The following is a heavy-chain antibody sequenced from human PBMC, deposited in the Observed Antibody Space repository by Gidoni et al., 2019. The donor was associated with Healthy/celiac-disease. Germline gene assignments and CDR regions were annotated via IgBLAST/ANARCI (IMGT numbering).Heavy chain of an antibody. J-gene: IGHJ6*03. CDR3: ARLTMVQGVDYYYYYYYMDV. V-gene: IGHV5-10-1*03. Sequence: EVQLVQSGAEVKQPGESLRISCKGSGYSFTSYWISWVRQMPGKGLEWMGRIDPSDSYTNYSPSFQGHVTISADKSISTAYLQWSSLKASDTAMYYCARLTMVQGVDYYYYYYYMDVWGKRDHGHRLL. CDR2: IDPSDSYT. CDR1: GYSFTSYW. D-gene: IGHD3-10*01.